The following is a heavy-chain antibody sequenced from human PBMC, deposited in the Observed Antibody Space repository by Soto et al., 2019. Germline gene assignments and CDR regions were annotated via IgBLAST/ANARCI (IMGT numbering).Heavy chain of an antibody. CDR1: GFTFSSYS. CDR2: ISSSSSTI. CDR3: ARDLVVSAFDI. J-gene: IGHJ3*02. Sequence: GSLRLSCAASGFTFSSYSMNWVRQAPGKGLEWVSYISSSSSTIYYADSVKGRFTISRDNAKNSLYLQMNSLRAEDTAVYYCARDLVVSAFDIWGQGTMVTVSS. D-gene: IGHD2-15*01. V-gene: IGHV3-48*01.